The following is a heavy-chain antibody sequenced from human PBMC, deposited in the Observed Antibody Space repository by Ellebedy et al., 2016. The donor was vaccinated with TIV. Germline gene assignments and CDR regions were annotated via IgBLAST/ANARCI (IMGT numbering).Heavy chain of an antibody. CDR1: GGTFSSYA. CDR2: IIPIFGTA. Sequence: SVKVSXXASGGTFSSYAISWVRQAPGQGLEWMGGIIPIFGTANYAQKFQGRVTITADKSTSTAYMELSSLRSEDTAVYYCARDPTVVTPNYYYYYGMDVWGQGTTVTVSS. D-gene: IGHD4-23*01. J-gene: IGHJ6*02. CDR3: ARDPTVVTPNYYYYYGMDV. V-gene: IGHV1-69*06.